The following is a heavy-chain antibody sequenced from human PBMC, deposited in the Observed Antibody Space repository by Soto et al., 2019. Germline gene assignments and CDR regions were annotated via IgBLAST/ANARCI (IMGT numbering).Heavy chain of an antibody. V-gene: IGHV3-74*01. J-gene: IGHJ6*03. CDR1: GFTFSSYW. CDR2: INPGGSIT. D-gene: IGHD3-10*01. CDR3: ARDLWFEPGDYYFMDV. Sequence: GGSLRLSCAASGFTFSSYWMHWVRQAPGKGLVWVSRINPGGSITAYADSVKGRFTISRDNAKNALYLQMNSLRAEDTAVYYCARDLWFEPGDYYFMDVWGKGTKVIVSS.